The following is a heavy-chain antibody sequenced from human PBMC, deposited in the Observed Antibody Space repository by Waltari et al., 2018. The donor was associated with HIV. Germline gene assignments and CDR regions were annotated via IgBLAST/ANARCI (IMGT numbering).Heavy chain of an antibody. V-gene: IGHV5-51*03. CDR3: TKGMYANEDYFGY. CDR1: GYSFTTYW. D-gene: IGHD2-8*01. J-gene: IGHJ4*02. CDR2: IYPGDSDT. Sequence: EVQLVQSGAQVKKPGESLKISCQASGYSFTTYWIGWVRQLPGKGLEWMGIIYPGDSDTRYSPSFQGQVTISADKSISTAYLQWSSLQASDTAMYYCTKGMYANEDYFGYWGQGTLVTVSS.